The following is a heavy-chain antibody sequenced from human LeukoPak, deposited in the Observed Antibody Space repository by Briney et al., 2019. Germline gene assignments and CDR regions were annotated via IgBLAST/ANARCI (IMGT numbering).Heavy chain of an antibody. CDR1: GFTFSSYR. D-gene: IGHD1-1*01. J-gene: IGHJ4*02. CDR2: IKYDGNEE. V-gene: IGHV3-7*01. Sequence: GGSLRLSCAASGFTFSSYRMSWMRQAPGKGLEWVANIKYDGNEEYYVDSVKGRFTISRDNAKNSLYLQLNSLRVEDTAVYYCKSGGAAPGSFDYWGQGTLVTVSP. CDR3: KSGGAAPGSFDY.